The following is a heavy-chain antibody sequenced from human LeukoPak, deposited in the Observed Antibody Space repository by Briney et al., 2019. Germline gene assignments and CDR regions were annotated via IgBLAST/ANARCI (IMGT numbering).Heavy chain of an antibody. CDR1: GGSFSGYY. Sequence: SETLSLTCAVYGGSFSGYYWSWIRQPAGKGLEWIGRIYTSGSTNYNPSLKSRVTMSVDTSKNQFSLKLSSVTAADTAVYYCARGSGYSYGSSPINAFDIWGQGTMVTVSS. D-gene: IGHD5-18*01. J-gene: IGHJ3*02. CDR2: IYTSGST. CDR3: ARGSGYSYGSSPINAFDI. V-gene: IGHV4-59*10.